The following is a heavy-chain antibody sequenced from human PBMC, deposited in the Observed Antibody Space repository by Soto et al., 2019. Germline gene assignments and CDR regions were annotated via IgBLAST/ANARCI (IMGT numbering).Heavy chain of an antibody. CDR3: AKTTYYYGSGSYYRWFDP. D-gene: IGHD3-10*01. J-gene: IGHJ5*02. Sequence: PSETLSLTCTVSGGSISSYYWSWIRQPPGKGLEWIGYIYYSGSTNYNPSLKSRVTISVDTSKNYFSLNLSSLTAADTAVFYCAKTTYYYGSGSYYRWFDPWGHGTLVTVSS. V-gene: IGHV4-59*12. CDR2: IYYSGST. CDR1: GGSISSYY.